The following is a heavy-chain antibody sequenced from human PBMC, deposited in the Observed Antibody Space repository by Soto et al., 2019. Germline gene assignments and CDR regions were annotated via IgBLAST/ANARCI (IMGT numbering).Heavy chain of an antibody. D-gene: IGHD6-25*01. CDR3: ARGQRLQAFDY. CDR2: STPIFGTA. V-gene: IGHV1-69*01. CDR1: GGTFSSYA. J-gene: IGHJ4*02. Sequence: QVQLVQSGAEVKKPGSSVKVSCKASGGTFSSYAISWVRQAPEQGLEWMGGSTPIFGTANYARKFEGRVTITADESTSTAYMELSSLRSEDTAVYYCARGQRLQAFDYWGQGTLVTVSS.